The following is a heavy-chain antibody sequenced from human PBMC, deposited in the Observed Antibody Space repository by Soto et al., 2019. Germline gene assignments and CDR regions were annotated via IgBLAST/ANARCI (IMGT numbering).Heavy chain of an antibody. J-gene: IGHJ4*02. Sequence: GGSLRLSCAASGFTFSNSEMNWVRQAPGKGLEWISYITSTGSTTYYADSVKGRFTISRDNAKNSLYLQMNSLRAEDTAVYYCARGNSPVNVYWGQGILVTVSS. V-gene: IGHV3-48*03. D-gene: IGHD3-16*02. CDR2: ITSTGSTT. CDR3: ARGNSPVNVY. CDR1: GFTFSNSE.